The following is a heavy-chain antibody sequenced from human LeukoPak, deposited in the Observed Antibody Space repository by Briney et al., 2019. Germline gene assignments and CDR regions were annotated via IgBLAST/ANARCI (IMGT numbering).Heavy chain of an antibody. CDR2: INYSGRT. CDR3: ARRRKDLNWFDP. J-gene: IGHJ5*02. V-gene: IGHV4-39*01. Sequence: SETLTLTCTVSGDSISSSDYYWGWIRQPPGKGLEWIALINYSGRTFYNPSLKSRVTISVDMSKNQFSLNLNSVTAADTAVYYCARRRKDLNWFDPWGQGTLVTVSS. CDR1: GDSISSSDYY.